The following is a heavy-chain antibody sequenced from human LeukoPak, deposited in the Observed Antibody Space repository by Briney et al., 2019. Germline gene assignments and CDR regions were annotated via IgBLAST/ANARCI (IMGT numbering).Heavy chain of an antibody. J-gene: IGHJ4*02. CDR3: ARRAGAYSHPYDY. CDR1: GFTFSAYS. D-gene: IGHD4/OR15-4a*01. CDR2: ISYDGSHK. V-gene: IGHV3-30*03. Sequence: GGSLRLSCAASGFTFSAYSMNWVRQAPGKGLEWVAVISYDGSHKYYADSVKGRFTISRDNSKNTLYLQMNSLRAEDTAVYYCARRAGAYSHPYDYWGQGTLVTVSS.